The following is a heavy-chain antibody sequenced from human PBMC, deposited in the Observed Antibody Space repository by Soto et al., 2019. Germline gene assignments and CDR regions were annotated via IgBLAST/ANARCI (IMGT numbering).Heavy chain of an antibody. D-gene: IGHD5-12*01. CDR1: SGSITSSNY. CDR3: ARDRSSGGAYSRRWIDP. CDR2: IYHSGRT. Sequence: SETLALTCGVSSGSITSSNYWSWVRQPPGKGLEWIGEIYHSGRTHYNPSLKSRVTISVDKSMNQFSLRLTSVTAADTAVYYCARDRSSGGAYSRRWIDPWGQGLLVTXSS. J-gene: IGHJ5*02. V-gene: IGHV4-4*02.